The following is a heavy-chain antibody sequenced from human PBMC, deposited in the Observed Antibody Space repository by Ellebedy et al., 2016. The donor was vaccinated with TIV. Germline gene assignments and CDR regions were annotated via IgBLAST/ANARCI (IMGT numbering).Heavy chain of an antibody. CDR2: IKNDGTTI. CDR1: GFSFSTYW. D-gene: IGHD6-13*01. CDR3: ARGLTGSTWHTWFDP. J-gene: IGHJ5*02. V-gene: IGHV3-74*03. Sequence: GGSLRLSXAASGFSFSTYWMFWVRQAPGQGLVWVSHIKNDGTTIMYADYVKGRFTISRDNAKNTLYLQMNSLRAEDTAVYYCARGLTGSTWHTWFDPWGQGTLVTVSS.